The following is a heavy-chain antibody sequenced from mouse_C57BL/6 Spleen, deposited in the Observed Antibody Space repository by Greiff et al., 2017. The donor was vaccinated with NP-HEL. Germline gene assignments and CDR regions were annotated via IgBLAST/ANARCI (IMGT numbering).Heavy chain of an antibody. CDR3: ARRDGYYGGFAY. CDR1: GFTFSDYG. V-gene: IGHV5-15*01. Sequence: EVQVVESGGGLVQPGGSLKLSCAASGFTFSDYGMAWVRQAPRKGPEWVAFISNLAYSIYYADTVTGRFTISRENAKNTLYLEMSSLRSEDTAMYYCARRDGYYGGFAYWGQGTLVTVSA. D-gene: IGHD2-3*01. CDR2: ISNLAYSI. J-gene: IGHJ3*01.